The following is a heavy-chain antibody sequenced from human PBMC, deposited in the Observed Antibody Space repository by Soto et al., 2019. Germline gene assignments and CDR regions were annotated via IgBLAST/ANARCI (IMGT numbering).Heavy chain of an antibody. D-gene: IGHD3-3*01. Sequence: QVQLVQSGAEVKKPGASVKVSCKASGYTFTSYYMHWVRQAPGQGLEWMGIINPSGGSTSYAQKCQGRVTMTRDTSTSTVYMELSSLRSEDTAVYYCASTRNRVVSYYYYYYMDVWGKGTTVTVSS. CDR3: ASTRNRVVSYYYYYYMDV. J-gene: IGHJ6*03. CDR2: INPSGGST. CDR1: GYTFTSYY. V-gene: IGHV1-46*01.